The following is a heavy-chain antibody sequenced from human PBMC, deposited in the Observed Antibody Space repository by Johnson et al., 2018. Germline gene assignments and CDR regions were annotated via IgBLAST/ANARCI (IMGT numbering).Heavy chain of an antibody. D-gene: IGHD6-19*01. Sequence: VQLVESGGGVVRXGGSXRLXCAASGFTFEDYGLNWVRQAPGKGLEWVSGIHWNGCSTGYAASVKGRFTISRDNAKNSLYLQMNSLRTADTAVYYWARGSRQHSSGWYYFQHWGQGTLVTVSS. CDR3: ARGSRQHSSGWYYFQH. V-gene: IGHV3-20*04. CDR1: GFTFEDYG. J-gene: IGHJ1*01. CDR2: IHWNGCST.